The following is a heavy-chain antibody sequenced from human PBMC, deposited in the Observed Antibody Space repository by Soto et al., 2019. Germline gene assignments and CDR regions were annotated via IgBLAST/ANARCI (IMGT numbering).Heavy chain of an antibody. CDR1: GYTFTGYY. V-gene: IGHV1-2*04. Sequence: DSVKVSCKASGYTFTGYYMHWARQASGQGLEWMGWINPNSGGTNYAQKFQGWVTMTRDTSISTAYMELSRLRSDDTAVYYCASWSDPEAAIDIWGQWTMLPISS. J-gene: IGHJ3*02. CDR2: INPNSGGT. CDR3: ASWSDPEAAIDI.